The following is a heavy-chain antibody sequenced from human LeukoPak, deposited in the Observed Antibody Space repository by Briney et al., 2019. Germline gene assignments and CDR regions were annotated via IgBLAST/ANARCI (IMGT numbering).Heavy chain of an antibody. J-gene: IGHJ3*02. CDR2: IKQDGSEK. D-gene: IGHD5-24*01. Sequence: PGGSLRLSCAASGFTFSSYWMSWVRQAPGKGLEWVANIKQDGSEKYYVDSVRGRFTISRDNAKNSLYLQMNSLRAEDTAVYYCARCGDGCNLNDAFDIWGQGTMVTVSS. CDR1: GFTFSSYW. CDR3: ARCGDGCNLNDAFDI. V-gene: IGHV3-7*03.